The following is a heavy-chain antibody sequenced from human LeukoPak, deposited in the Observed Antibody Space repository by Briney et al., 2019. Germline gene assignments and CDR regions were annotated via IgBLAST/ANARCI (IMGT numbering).Heavy chain of an antibody. CDR2: INPNSGGT. CDR3: ARDPAPVVVAAKFFDY. D-gene: IGHD2-15*01. CDR1: GYTFTGYY. Sequence: ASXXVSCKASGYTFTGYYMHWVRQAPGQGLEWMGWINPNSGGTNYAQKFQGRVTMTRDTSISTAYMELSRLRSDDTAVYYCARDPAPVVVAAKFFDYWGQGTLVTVSS. J-gene: IGHJ4*02. V-gene: IGHV1-2*02.